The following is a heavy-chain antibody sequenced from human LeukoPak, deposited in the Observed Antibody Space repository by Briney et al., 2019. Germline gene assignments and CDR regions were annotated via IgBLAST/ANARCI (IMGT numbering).Heavy chain of an antibody. D-gene: IGHD3-22*01. Sequence: SETLSLTCTVSGGSISSYYWSWIRQPPGKGLEWIGYIYYSGSTNYNPSLKSRVTISVDTSKNQFSLKLSSVTAADTAVYYCARRDYYDRFFFYYRGQGTLVTVSS. CDR2: IYYSGST. CDR3: ARRDYYDRFFFYY. V-gene: IGHV4-59*01. J-gene: IGHJ4*02. CDR1: GGSISSYY.